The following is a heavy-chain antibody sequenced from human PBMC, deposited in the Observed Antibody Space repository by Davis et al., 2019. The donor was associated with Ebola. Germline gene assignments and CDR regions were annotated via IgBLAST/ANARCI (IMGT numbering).Heavy chain of an antibody. J-gene: IGHJ4*02. CDR1: GFTFSSYA. Sequence: GESLKISCAASGFTFSSYAMHWVRQAPGKGLEWVAVISYDGSNKYYADSVKGRFTISRDNAKNSLYLQMNSLRAEDTAVYYCARGYRVIDYWGQGTLVTVSS. CDR3: ARGYRVIDY. D-gene: IGHD1-26*01. CDR2: ISYDGSNK. V-gene: IGHV3-30-3*01.